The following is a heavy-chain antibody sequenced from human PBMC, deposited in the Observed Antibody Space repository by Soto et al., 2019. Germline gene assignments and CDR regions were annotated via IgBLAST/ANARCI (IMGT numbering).Heavy chain of an antibody. CDR1: GFTFSSYW. CDR2: INSDGSST. CDR3: ARDPRYNRNYGAFDI. D-gene: IGHD1-7*01. J-gene: IGHJ3*02. Sequence: EVQLVESGGGLVQPGGSLRLSCAASGFTFSSYWMHWVRQAPGKGLVWVSRINSDGSSTSYADSVKGRFTISRDNAKNTLYLQMNSLRAEDTAVYYCARDPRYNRNYGAFDIWGQGTMVTVSS. V-gene: IGHV3-74*01.